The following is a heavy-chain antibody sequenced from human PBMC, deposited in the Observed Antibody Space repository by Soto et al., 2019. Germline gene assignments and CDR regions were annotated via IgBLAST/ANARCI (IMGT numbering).Heavy chain of an antibody. CDR2: ISYDGSNK. CDR3: ARGGSYYFDY. CDR1: GFTFSSYA. D-gene: IGHD1-26*01. Sequence: PGGSLRLSCAASGFTFSSYAMHWVRQAPGKGLEWVAVISYDGSNKYYADSVKGRFTISRDNSKNTLYLQMNSLRAEDTAVYYCARGGSYYFDYWGQGTLVTVSS. J-gene: IGHJ4*02. V-gene: IGHV3-30-3*01.